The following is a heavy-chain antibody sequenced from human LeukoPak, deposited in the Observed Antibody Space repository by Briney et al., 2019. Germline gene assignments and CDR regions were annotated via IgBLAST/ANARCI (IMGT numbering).Heavy chain of an antibody. D-gene: IGHD3-22*01. CDR3: AKVHRTDYYDRSGNYGGFDAFDI. CDR2: ISGTGGST. CDR1: GFTFSRYA. J-gene: IGHJ3*02. V-gene: IGHV3-23*01. Sequence: GGSLRLSCAASGFTFSRYAMSWVRQAPGKGLEWVSTISGTGGSTSYADSVKGRFTISRDNSKNTLYLQMNSLRAEDTAVYYCAKVHRTDYYDRSGNYGGFDAFDIWGQGTMVTVSS.